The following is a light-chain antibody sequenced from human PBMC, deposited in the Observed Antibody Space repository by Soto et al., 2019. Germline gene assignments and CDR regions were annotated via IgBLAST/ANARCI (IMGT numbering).Light chain of an antibody. J-gene: IGKJ1*01. CDR2: KAS. Sequence: DIKMTTSTSTLSGSVGDRVTITCRASQTISSWLAWYQQKPGKAPKLLIYKASTLKSGVPSRFSGSGSGTEFTLTISSLQPDDFATYYCQHYNSYSEAFGQGTKVELK. CDR1: QTISSW. CDR3: QHYNSYSEA. V-gene: IGKV1-5*03.